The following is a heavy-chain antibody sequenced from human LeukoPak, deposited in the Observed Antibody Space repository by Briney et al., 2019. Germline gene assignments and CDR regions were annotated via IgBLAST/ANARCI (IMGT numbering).Heavy chain of an antibody. Sequence: GGSLRLSCAASGFTFSTYDMHWVRQATGKGLEWVSGINPAGDTYYPGSVKGRFTISREDAKNSFYLQMNSLRDEDTAVYYCASLGYDYVWGSYRYPDYWGQGTLVTVSS. CDR2: INPAGDT. D-gene: IGHD3-16*02. V-gene: IGHV3-13*04. J-gene: IGHJ4*02. CDR3: ASLGYDYVWGSYRYPDY. CDR1: GFTFSTYD.